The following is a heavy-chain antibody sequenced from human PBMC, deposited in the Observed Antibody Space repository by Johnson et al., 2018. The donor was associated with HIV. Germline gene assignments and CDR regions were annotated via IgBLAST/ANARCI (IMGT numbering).Heavy chain of an antibody. V-gene: IGHV3-20*04. CDR1: GFTFDDYG. CDR3: ARDLYYDSSGPERPDDAFDI. J-gene: IGHJ3*02. Sequence: VQLVESGGGVVRPGGSLRLSCAASGFTFDDYGMSWVRQAPGKGLEWVSSINWNGDSSGYADSVKGRFAISRDNARDSLYLQINSLTAEDTALYYCARDLYYDSSGPERPDDAFDIWGQGTMVTVSS. CDR2: INWNGDSS. D-gene: IGHD3-22*01.